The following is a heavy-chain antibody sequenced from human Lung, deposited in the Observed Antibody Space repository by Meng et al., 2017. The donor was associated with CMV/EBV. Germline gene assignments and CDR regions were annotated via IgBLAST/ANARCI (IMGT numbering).Heavy chain of an antibody. CDR3: ARWFRRGDY. D-gene: IGHD3-10*01. J-gene: IGHJ4*02. CDR2: IYSGGTT. V-gene: IGHV3-66*02. CDR1: GFTVSGHH. Sequence: ESLKISCAVSGFTVSGHHMSWVRQAPGKGLEWVSVIYSGGTTYYADSVKGRFTVSRDNSKNTLYLQMNSLRTEDTAMYYCARWFRRGDYWGQGTLVTVSS.